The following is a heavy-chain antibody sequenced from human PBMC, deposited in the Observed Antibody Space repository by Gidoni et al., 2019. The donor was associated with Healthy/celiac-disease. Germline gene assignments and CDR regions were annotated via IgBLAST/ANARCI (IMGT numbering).Heavy chain of an antibody. CDR1: GGAISSYY. CDR3: ARQMYYYGSGSLLGQFDY. J-gene: IGHJ4*02. D-gene: IGHD3-10*01. CDR2: IYYSGST. V-gene: IGHV4-59*08. Sequence: QVQLQASGPGLVKPSETLSLTCTVSGGAISSYYWSWIRPPPGKGLEWIGYIYYSGSTNYNPSLKSRVTISVDTSKNQFSLKLSSVTAADTAVYYCARQMYYYGSGSLLGQFDYWGQGTLVAVSS.